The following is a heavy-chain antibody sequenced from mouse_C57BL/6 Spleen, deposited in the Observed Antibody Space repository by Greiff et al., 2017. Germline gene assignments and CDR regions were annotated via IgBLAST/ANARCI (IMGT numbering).Heavy chain of an antibody. J-gene: IGHJ3*01. Sequence: EVQLQESGPELVKPGASVKIPCKASGYTFTDYNMDWVKQSHGKSLEWIGDINPNNGGTIYNQKFKGKATLTVDKSSSTAYMELRSLTSEDTAVYYCARLSGLPGFAYWGQGTLVTVSA. CDR2: INPNNGGT. V-gene: IGHV1-18*01. CDR3: ARLSGLPGFAY. D-gene: IGHD2-1*01. CDR1: GYTFTDYN.